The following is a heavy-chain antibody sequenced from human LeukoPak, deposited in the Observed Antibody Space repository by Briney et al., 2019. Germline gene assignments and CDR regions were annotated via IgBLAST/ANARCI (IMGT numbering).Heavy chain of an antibody. J-gene: IGHJ6*03. D-gene: IGHD3-22*01. CDR1: GGSISSYY. Sequence: PSETLSLTCTVSGGSISSYYWSWIRQPAGKGLEWIGRIYTSGSTNYNPSLKSRVTISVDTSKNQFSLKLSSVTAADTAVYYCAREGRPGVSSGSPRGPSVYYYYMDVWGKGTTVTVSS. CDR2: IYTSGST. CDR3: AREGRPGVSSGSPRGPSVYYYYMDV. V-gene: IGHV4-4*07.